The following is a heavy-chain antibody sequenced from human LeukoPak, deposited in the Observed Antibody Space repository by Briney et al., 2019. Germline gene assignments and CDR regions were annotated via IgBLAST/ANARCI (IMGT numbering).Heavy chain of an antibody. Sequence: ASVKVSCKASGGTFSSYAISWVRQAPGQGLEWMGGIIPIFGTANYAQKFQGRVTITADESTSTAYMELSSLRSEDTAVYYCALQSGYCSSTSCDMGFLDYWGQGTLGTVSS. D-gene: IGHD2-2*02. CDR3: ALQSGYCSSTSCDMGFLDY. V-gene: IGHV1-69*13. J-gene: IGHJ4*02. CDR2: IIPIFGTA. CDR1: GGTFSSYA.